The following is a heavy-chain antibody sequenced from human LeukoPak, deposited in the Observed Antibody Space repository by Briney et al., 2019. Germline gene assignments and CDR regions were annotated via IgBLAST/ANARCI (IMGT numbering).Heavy chain of an antibody. D-gene: IGHD1-7*01. CDR3: ARDRNYGFDY. V-gene: IGHV4-59*01. J-gene: IGHJ4*02. CDR2: IYYSGST. CDR1: GGSISSYY. Sequence: SETLSLTCTVSGGSISSYYWSWIRQPPGKGLEWIGYIYYSGSTNYNPSLKSRVTISVDTSKNQFSLKLSSVTAADTAVYYCARDRNYGFDYWGQGTLVTVSS.